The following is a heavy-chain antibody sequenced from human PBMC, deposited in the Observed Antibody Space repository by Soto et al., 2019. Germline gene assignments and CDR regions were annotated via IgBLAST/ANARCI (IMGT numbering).Heavy chain of an antibody. D-gene: IGHD2-21*02. Sequence: VGSLRLSCEASGFSFSTYSMHWVRQAPGKGLEWVSSIGRRSDIYYADSVKGRFTISRDNAKNSVSLQMNSLRDEDTAVYYCAREETAWPLAYGLDVWGQRTTVTVSS. CDR1: GFSFSTYS. V-gene: IGHV3-21*01. CDR3: AREETAWPLAYGLDV. J-gene: IGHJ6*02. CDR2: IGRRSDI.